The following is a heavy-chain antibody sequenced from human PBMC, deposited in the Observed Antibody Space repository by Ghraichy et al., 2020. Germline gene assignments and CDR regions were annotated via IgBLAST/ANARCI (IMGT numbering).Heavy chain of an antibody. J-gene: IGHJ4*02. V-gene: IGHV3-48*02. CDR1: GFTFSSYS. D-gene: IGHD6-19*01. CDR2: ISSSSSTI. CDR3: GAGTGRRRPENVCY. Sequence: GGSLRLSCAASGFTFSSYSMNWVRQAPGKGLEWVSYISSSSSTIYYADSVKGRFTISRDNAMNSLYLQMNSLRDEDTAVYYCGAGTGRRRPENVCYWGQGTLVTVSS.